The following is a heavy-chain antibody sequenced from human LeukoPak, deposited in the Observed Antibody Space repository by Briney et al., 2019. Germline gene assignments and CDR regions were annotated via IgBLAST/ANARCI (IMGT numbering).Heavy chain of an antibody. CDR1: GFAFSTYG. D-gene: IGHD6-25*01. CDR3: VKPAAGIAGNYFDH. V-gene: IGHV3-30*02. J-gene: IGHJ4*02. Sequence: QAGGSLRLSCAASGFAFSTYGMDWVRQAPGKGLEWVAYIRSDGGNKNYADSVKGRFTISKDNSKNTLYLLMNSLRTEDTAVYYCVKPAAGIAGNYFDHWGQGTLVTVSS. CDR2: IRSDGGNK.